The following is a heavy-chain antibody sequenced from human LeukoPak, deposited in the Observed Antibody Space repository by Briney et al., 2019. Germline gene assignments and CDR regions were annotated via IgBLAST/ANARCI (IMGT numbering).Heavy chain of an antibody. D-gene: IGHD3-22*01. J-gene: IGHJ4*02. CDR3: AKDDYYDTSGYRD. CDR1: GFTLSNYW. CDR2: INTDGSST. V-gene: IGHV3-74*01. Sequence: GGSLRLSCSASGFTLSNYWIHWVRQAPGKGLVWVSRINTDGSSTNYADSVRGRFTISRDNSKNTLYLQMNSLRAEDTAVYYCAKDDYYDTSGYRDWGQGTLVTVSS.